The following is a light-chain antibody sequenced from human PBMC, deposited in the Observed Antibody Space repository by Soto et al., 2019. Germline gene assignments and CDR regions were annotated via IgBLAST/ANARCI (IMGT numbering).Light chain of an antibody. V-gene: IGLV1-51*01. J-gene: IGLJ2*01. CDR3: GAWDGSLSVVL. CDR2: DSD. Sequence: QSVLTQPPSVSAAPGQKVTISCSGSSANIGSNYVSWYQQLPGTAPELVIYDSDRRPSEIPDRFSGSKSGTSATLDITGLQTGDEADYYCGAWDGSLSVVLFGGGTKVTVL. CDR1: SANIGSNY.